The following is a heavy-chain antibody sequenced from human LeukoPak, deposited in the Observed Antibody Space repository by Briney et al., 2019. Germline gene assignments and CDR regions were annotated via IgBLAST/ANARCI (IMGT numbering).Heavy chain of an antibody. CDR2: IREDGSEK. CDR1: GGSISSYY. J-gene: IGHJ4*02. CDR3: ARDLAGHYYGSGSSFDY. V-gene: IGHV3-7*01. Sequence: ETLSLTCTVSGGSISSYYWSWVRQAPGKGLEWVANIREDGSEKYYVDSVKGQFTISRDNAKNSLFLQTDSLRAEDTAVYYCARDLAGHYYGSGSSFDYWGQGTLVTVS. D-gene: IGHD3-10*01.